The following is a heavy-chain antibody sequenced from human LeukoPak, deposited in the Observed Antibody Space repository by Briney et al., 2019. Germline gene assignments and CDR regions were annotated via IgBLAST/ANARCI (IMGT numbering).Heavy chain of an antibody. CDR3: ARERGYSYGIDY. V-gene: IGHV3-53*01. D-gene: IGHD5-18*01. CDR1: GFTVSSNY. CDR2: IYSGGST. Sequence: VGSLRLSCAASGFTVSSNYMSWVRQAPGKGLEWVSVIYSGGSTYYADSVKGRFTISRDNSKNTLYLQMNSLRAEDTAVYYCARERGYSYGIDYWGQGTLVTVSS. J-gene: IGHJ4*02.